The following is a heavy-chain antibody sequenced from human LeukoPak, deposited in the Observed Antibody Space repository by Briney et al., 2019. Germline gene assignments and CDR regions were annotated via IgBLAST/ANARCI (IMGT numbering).Heavy chain of an antibody. CDR1: GYTFTSYG. J-gene: IGHJ4*02. V-gene: IGHV1-18*01. D-gene: IGHD6-19*01. Sequence: ASVKVSCKASGYTFTSYGISWVRQAPGQGLEWMGWISAYNGNTNYAQKLQGRVTMTTDTSTSTAYMELRSLRSDVTAVYYCARASPTGYSSGWYYFDYWGQGTLVTVSS. CDR3: ARASPTGYSSGWYYFDY. CDR2: ISAYNGNT.